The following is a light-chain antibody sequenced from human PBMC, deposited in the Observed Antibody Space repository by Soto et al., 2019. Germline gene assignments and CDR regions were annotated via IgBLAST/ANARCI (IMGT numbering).Light chain of an antibody. Sequence: QSVLTQPASVSGSPGQSITISCTGTSSDVGGYNYVSWYQQHPGKAPKLMIYDVSNRPSGVSNRFSGSKSGNTASLTISGLQAEDEAAYYCSSSTSSSLYVFGTGTKLTVL. CDR1: SSDVGGYNY. CDR2: DVS. CDR3: SSSTSSSLYV. V-gene: IGLV2-14*03. J-gene: IGLJ1*01.